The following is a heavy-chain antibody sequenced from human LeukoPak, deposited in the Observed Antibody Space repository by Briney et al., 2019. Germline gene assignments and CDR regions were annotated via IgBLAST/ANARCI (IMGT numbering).Heavy chain of an antibody. V-gene: IGHV3-30*04. D-gene: IGHD3-10*01. CDR2: ISYDGSNK. CDR1: GFTFGSYA. Sequence: GRSLRLSCAASGFTFGSYAMHWVRQAPGKGLEWVAVISYDGSNKYYADSVKGRFTISRDNSKNTLYLQMNSLRAEDTAVYYCARDSFGGLDPWGQGTLVTVSS. CDR3: ARDSFGGLDP. J-gene: IGHJ5*02.